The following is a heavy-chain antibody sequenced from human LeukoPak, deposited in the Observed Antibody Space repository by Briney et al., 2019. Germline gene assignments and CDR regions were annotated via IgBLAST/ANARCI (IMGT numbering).Heavy chain of an antibody. CDR3: AVVVPAAGFDP. CDR2: INPNSGNT. CDR1: GYTFTGYY. V-gene: IGHV1-8*02. D-gene: IGHD2-2*01. Sequence: ASVKVSCKASGYTFTGYYMHWVRQAPGQGLEWMGWINPNSGNTGYAQKFQGRVTMTRNTSISTAYMELSSLRSEDTAVYYCAVVVPAAGFDPWGQGTLVTVSS. J-gene: IGHJ5*02.